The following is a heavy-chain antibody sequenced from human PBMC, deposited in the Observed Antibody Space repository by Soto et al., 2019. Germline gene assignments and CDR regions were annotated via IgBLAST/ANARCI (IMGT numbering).Heavy chain of an antibody. CDR2: ISTSGNNV. CDR1: GFNLLYFS. CDR3: TTAPVTPYFDY. D-gene: IGHD4-4*01. J-gene: IGHJ4*02. V-gene: IGHV3-21*03. Sequence: LRHCCTASGFNLLYFSMYWVRQAPGKGLEWVSSISTSGNNVYYADSVKGRFTISRDDSKNTLYLQMNSLKTEDTAVYYCTTAPVTPYFDYWGQGTLVTGSS.